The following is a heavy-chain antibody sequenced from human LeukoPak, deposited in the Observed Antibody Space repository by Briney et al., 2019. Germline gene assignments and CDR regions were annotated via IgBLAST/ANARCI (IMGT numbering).Heavy chain of an antibody. J-gene: IGHJ4*02. D-gene: IGHD3-22*01. Sequence: GESLKISCKGSGYSFTSYWIGWVRQMPGKGLEWMGIIYPGDSDTRYSPSFQGQVTISADKSISTAYLQWSSLKASDTAMYYCARGTVGPAYYYDSSGYYSYWGQGTLVTVSS. CDR2: IYPGDSDT. V-gene: IGHV5-51*01. CDR3: ARGTVGPAYYYDSSGYYSY. CDR1: GYSFTSYW.